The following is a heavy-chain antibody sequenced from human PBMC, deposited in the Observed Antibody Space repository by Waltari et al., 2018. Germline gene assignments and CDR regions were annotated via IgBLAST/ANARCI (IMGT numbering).Heavy chain of an antibody. CDR2: IWYDGSNK. J-gene: IGHJ4*02. V-gene: IGHV3-33*01. Sequence: QVQLVESGGGVVQPGRSLRLPCAAAGFTFSRYGMHWVRQAPGKGLEWVGVIWYDGSNKYYAASVKGRFTISRDNSKNTLYLQMNSLRAEDTAVYYCARVGVYSGYDESYYFDYWGQGTLVTVSS. D-gene: IGHD5-12*01. CDR1: GFTFSRYG. CDR3: ARVGVYSGYDESYYFDY.